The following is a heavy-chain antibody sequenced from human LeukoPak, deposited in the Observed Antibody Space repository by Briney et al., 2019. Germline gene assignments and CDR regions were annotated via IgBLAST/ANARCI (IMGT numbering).Heavy chain of an antibody. CDR1: GYSFTGSY. Sequence: ASVKVSCKASGYSFTGSYIHWVRQAPGQGLEWMGCINPNSGVTNFAQKFQGRVTMTRDTSISTAYMELSRLRSDDTAVYYCARGYGSGWHGDFWGQGTLVTVSS. V-gene: IGHV1-2*02. J-gene: IGHJ4*02. CDR3: ARGYGSGWHGDF. D-gene: IGHD6-19*01. CDR2: INPNSGVT.